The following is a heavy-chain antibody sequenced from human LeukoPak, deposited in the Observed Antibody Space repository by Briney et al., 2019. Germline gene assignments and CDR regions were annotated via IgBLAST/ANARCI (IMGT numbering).Heavy chain of an antibody. J-gene: IGHJ4*02. CDR1: GGSISSGNYY. D-gene: IGHD3-9*01. CDR3: ARGGEGHPRGGRYFDWFSHPNIYFDY. CDR2: IYYSGST. V-gene: IGHV4-39*07. Sequence: KPSETLSLTCTVSGGSISSGNYYWGWIRQPPGKGLEWIGTIYYSGSTYYNPSLKSRVTISVDTSKNQFSLKLSSVTAADTAVYYCARGGEGHPRGGRYFDWFSHPNIYFDYWGQGTLVTVSS.